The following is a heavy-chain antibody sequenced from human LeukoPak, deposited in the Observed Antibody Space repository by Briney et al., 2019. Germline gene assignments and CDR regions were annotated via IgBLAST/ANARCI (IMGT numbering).Heavy chain of an antibody. CDR3: ARVGGYDFWSGPFDY. V-gene: IGHV4-39*01. Sequence: SETLSLTCTVSDGSISSSSYYWGWIRQPPGKGLEWIGSIYYSGSTYYNPSLKSRVTISVDTSKNQFSLKLSSATAADTAVYYCARVGGYDFWSGPFDYWGQGTLVTVSS. D-gene: IGHD3-3*01. CDR2: IYYSGST. J-gene: IGHJ4*02. CDR1: DGSISSSSYY.